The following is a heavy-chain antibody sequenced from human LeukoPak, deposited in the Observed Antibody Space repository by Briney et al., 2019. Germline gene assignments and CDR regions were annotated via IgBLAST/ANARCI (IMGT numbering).Heavy chain of an antibody. J-gene: IGHJ4*02. CDR2: ISESGDTT. V-gene: IGHV3-23*01. CDR1: GVTLSNYA. Sequence: PGGSLRVSCAAPGVTLSNYALNWVRQAPGKGLEWVSSISESGDTTHYADSVKGRFTISRDNAQNTLYLQMSTLRAEDTALYYCAKQWVDCWGQGTLVTVSS. CDR3: AKQWVDC. D-gene: IGHD1-26*01.